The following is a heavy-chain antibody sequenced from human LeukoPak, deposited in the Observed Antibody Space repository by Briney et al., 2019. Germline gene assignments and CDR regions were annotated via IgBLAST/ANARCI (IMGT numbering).Heavy chain of an antibody. Sequence: GGSLRLSCAASGFTFSSYAMSWVRQAPGKGLEWVSAISGSGGSTYYADSVKGRFTISRDNSKNTLYLQMNSLRAEDTAVHYCAKWDSDFWSGDSDYWGQGTLVTVSS. J-gene: IGHJ4*02. D-gene: IGHD3-3*01. CDR2: ISGSGGST. CDR1: GFTFSSYA. CDR3: AKWDSDFWSGDSDY. V-gene: IGHV3-23*01.